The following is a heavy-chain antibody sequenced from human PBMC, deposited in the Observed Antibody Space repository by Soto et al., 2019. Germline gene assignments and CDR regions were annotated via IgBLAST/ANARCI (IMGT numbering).Heavy chain of an antibody. V-gene: IGHV1-8*01. Sequence: ASVKVSCKASGYTFTSYYFHWVRQAPGQGLEWMGWMNPNSGDTGYAQKFQDRVTVTADESTSTAYMELSGLRSDDTAVYYCATDRDRPQLGGNYYYILDVWGQGTTVTVSS. CDR2: MNPNSGDT. J-gene: IGHJ6*02. D-gene: IGHD3-3*02. CDR3: ATDRDRPQLGGNYYYILDV. CDR1: GYTFTSYY.